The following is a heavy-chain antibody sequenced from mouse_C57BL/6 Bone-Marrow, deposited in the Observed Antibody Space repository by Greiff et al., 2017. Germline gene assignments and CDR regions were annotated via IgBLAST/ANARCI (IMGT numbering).Heavy chain of an antibody. V-gene: IGHV7-3*01. D-gene: IGHD4-1*01. Sequence: EVMLVESGGGLVQPGGSLSLSCAASGFTFTDYYMSWVRQPPGKALEWFGFIRNKANGYTTEYSASVKGRLTISRDNSQSILYLKMNALRAEDSATYYCARPNWDWYFDVWGTGTTVTVSS. CDR2: IRNKANGYTT. CDR3: ARPNWDWYFDV. CDR1: GFTFTDYY. J-gene: IGHJ1*03.